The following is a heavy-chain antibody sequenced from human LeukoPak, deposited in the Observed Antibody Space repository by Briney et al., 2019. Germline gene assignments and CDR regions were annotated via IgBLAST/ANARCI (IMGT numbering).Heavy chain of an antibody. Sequence: GRSLRLSCAASGFTFSSHGIHWVRQAPGKGLEWVALIWYDGSNKYYADSVKGRFTISRDNSKSTLYLQMNSLRAEDTAVYYCARDWVSGKADYYYGMDVWGQGTTVTVSS. D-gene: IGHD1-20*01. CDR1: GFTFSSHG. CDR3: ARDWVSGKADYYYGMDV. J-gene: IGHJ6*02. V-gene: IGHV3-33*01. CDR2: IWYDGSNK.